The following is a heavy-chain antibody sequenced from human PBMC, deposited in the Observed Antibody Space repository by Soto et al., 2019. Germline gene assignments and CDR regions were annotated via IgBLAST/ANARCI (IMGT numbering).Heavy chain of an antibody. Sequence: GASVKVSCKASGGTFSSYTFAWVRQAPGQGLEWMGGIIPIFNTPLFAQKFKGRVTICADEFKATVYVELNSLRAEDTAVYYCAKDSVHYYYDSSGYLDYWGQGTLVTVSS. J-gene: IGHJ4*02. D-gene: IGHD3-22*01. V-gene: IGHV1-69*13. CDR3: AKDSVHYYYDSSGYLDY. CDR1: GGTFSSYT. CDR2: IIPIFNTP.